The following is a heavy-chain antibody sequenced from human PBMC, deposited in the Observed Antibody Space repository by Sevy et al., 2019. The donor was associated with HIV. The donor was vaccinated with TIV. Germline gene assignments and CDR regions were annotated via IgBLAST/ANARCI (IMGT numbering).Heavy chain of an antibody. CDR2: ISGSGGST. CDR1: GFTFSSYA. D-gene: IGHD3-10*01. J-gene: IGHJ5*02. V-gene: IGHV3-23*01. Sequence: GGSLRPSCAASGFTFSSYAMSWVRQAPGKGLEWVSAISGSGGSTYYADSVKGRFTISRDNSKNRLYLQMNSLRAEDTAVYYCAKGRADRSITMVRGVIPGRFDPWGQGTLVTVSS. CDR3: AKGRADRSITMVRGVIPGRFDP.